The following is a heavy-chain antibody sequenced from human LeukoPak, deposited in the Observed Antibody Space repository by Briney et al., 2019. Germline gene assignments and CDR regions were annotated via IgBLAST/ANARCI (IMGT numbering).Heavy chain of an antibody. J-gene: IGHJ4*02. D-gene: IGHD2-15*01. CDR3: ARDLVLLH. Sequence: PGGSLRLSCAASGFTFSSYEMNWVRQAPGKGLEWVSCISSGGSTIYYADSVKGRFTISRDNAKNSLFLQMNSLRAEDTAVYYCARDLVLLHWGQGTLVTVSS. V-gene: IGHV3-48*03. CDR2: ISSGGSTI. CDR1: GFTFSSYE.